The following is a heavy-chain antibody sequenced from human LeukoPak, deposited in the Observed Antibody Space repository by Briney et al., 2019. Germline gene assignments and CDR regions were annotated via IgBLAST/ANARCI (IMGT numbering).Heavy chain of an antibody. J-gene: IGHJ6*03. Sequence: GASVKVSSKASGYTFTSYYMHWVRQAPGQGLEWMGIINPSGGSTSYAQKFQGRVTMTRDTSTSTVYMELSSLRSEDTAVYYCARDGYRVVVVAATLNYYMDAWGKGTTVTVSS. CDR3: ARDGYRVVVVAATLNYYMDA. CDR1: GYTFTSYY. CDR2: INPSGGST. D-gene: IGHD2-15*01. V-gene: IGHV1-46*01.